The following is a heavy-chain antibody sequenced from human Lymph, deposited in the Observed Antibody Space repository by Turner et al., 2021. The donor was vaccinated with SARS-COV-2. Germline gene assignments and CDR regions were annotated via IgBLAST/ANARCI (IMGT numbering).Heavy chain of an antibody. D-gene: IGHD3-10*01. CDR2: IANDGSNK. Sequence: QVQLVESGGGVVQPGRSLRLSCAASGFTFISYAMHWVRQAPGKGLEWVALIANDGSNKYYADSVKGRFTISRENSKNTLYLQMNSLRAEDTAVYYCAREMGAGSDYWGQGTLVTVSS. CDR1: GFTFISYA. CDR3: AREMGAGSDY. J-gene: IGHJ4*02. V-gene: IGHV3-30*04.